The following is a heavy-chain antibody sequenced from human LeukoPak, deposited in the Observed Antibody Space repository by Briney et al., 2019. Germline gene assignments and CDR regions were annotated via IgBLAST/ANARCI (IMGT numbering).Heavy chain of an antibody. D-gene: IGHD3-10*01. CDR2: IIPIFGTA. CDR1: GGTFSSYA. J-gene: IGHJ3*02. V-gene: IGHV1-69*06. CDR3: ARDDYYGSGSYYSGRPNGFDI. Sequence: GASVKVSCKASGGTFSSYAISWVRQAPGQGLEWMGGIIPIFGTANYAQKFQGRVTITADKSTSTAYMELRSLRSDDTAVYYCARDDYYGSGSYYSGRPNGFDIWGQGTVVTVSS.